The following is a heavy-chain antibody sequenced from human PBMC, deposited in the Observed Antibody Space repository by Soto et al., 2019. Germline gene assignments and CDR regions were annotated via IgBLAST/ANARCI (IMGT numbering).Heavy chain of an antibody. CDR1: GFTFSDYY. Sequence: LRLSCAASGFTFSDYYMSWIRQAPGKGLEWVSYISSSSSYTNYADSVKGRFTISRDNAKNSLYLQMNSLRAEDTAVYYCARDRLQDYGGNPDFDYWGQGTLVTVSS. CDR3: ARDRLQDYGGNPDFDY. J-gene: IGHJ4*02. V-gene: IGHV3-11*05. D-gene: IGHD4-17*01. CDR2: ISSSSSYT.